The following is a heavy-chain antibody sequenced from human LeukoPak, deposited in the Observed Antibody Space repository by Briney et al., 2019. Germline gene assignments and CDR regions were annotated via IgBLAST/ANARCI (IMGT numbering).Heavy chain of an antibody. V-gene: IGHV3-7*01. Sequence: PGGSLRLSCAASGFTVSSNYMSWVRQAPGKGLEWVANIKQDGSKLSYVDSVKGRFTIPRDNTKNSLYLQMNSLRVEDTAVYYCARDGPRLEEIYWGQGTLVTVSS. J-gene: IGHJ4*02. D-gene: IGHD5-24*01. CDR1: GFTVSSNY. CDR2: IKQDGSKL. CDR3: ARDGPRLEEIY.